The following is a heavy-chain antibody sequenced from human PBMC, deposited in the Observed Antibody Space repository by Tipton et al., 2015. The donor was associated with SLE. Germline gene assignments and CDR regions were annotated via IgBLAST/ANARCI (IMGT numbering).Heavy chain of an antibody. CDR1: GGSISSGSYY. J-gene: IGHJ2*01. CDR2: IYTSGST. CDR3: TRAEFSSNWYMYWHFDL. D-gene: IGHD6-13*01. V-gene: IGHV4-61*02. Sequence: TLSLTCTVSGGSISSGSYYWSWIRQPAGKGLEWIGRIYTSGSTNYNPSLKSRVTISVDTSKNQFSLNLSSVTASDTAVYFCTRAEFSSNWYMYWHFDLWGRGTLVTVSS.